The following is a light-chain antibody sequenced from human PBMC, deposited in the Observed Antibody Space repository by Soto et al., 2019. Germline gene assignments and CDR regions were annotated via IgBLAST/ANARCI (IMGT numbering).Light chain of an antibody. Sequence: EVVMTQSPATLSVSPGERATLSCRASQSISSNLAWYQQKPGQAPRLIIYAASTRATSIPARFSSSGSGTEFTLTISSLQSEDVAVYYCQQYHDWPPFAFGPGTKVDF. J-gene: IGKJ3*01. CDR2: AAS. CDR3: QQYHDWPPFA. V-gene: IGKV3-15*01. CDR1: QSISSN.